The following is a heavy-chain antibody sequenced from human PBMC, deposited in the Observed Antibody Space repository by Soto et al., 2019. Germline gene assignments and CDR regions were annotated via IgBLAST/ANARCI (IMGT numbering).Heavy chain of an antibody. D-gene: IGHD3-3*01. Sequence: QAQLVQSGPEVKQPGASVKGECKASGYPFNRYAIRWVRQAPGQGLEWMGWISGYNGDTDYAQNLQGRLTLTTDTSTTIASMELRSLRSDDTGVYYCARASLTIFGAPYGMDVWGQGTTVIVSS. J-gene: IGHJ6*02. CDR3: ARASLTIFGAPYGMDV. CDR2: ISGYNGDT. V-gene: IGHV1-18*01. CDR1: GYPFNRYA.